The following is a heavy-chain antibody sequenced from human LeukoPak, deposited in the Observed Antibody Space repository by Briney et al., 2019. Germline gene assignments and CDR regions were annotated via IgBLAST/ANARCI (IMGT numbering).Heavy chain of an antibody. CDR3: ARDRLKLSYSSTIGDY. Sequence: GWSLRLSCAASGFTFSSYGMHWVRQAPGKGLEWVAVIWYDGSNKYYADSVKGRFTISRDNSKNTLYLQMNSLRAEDTAVYYCARDRLKLSYSSTIGDYWGQGTPVTVSS. CDR2: IWYDGSNK. J-gene: IGHJ4*02. V-gene: IGHV3-33*01. CDR1: GFTFSSYG. D-gene: IGHD6-13*01.